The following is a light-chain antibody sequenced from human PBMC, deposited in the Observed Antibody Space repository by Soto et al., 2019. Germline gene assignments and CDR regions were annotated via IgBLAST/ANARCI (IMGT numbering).Light chain of an antibody. CDR3: QQYNSYRRT. CDR2: KAS. J-gene: IGKJ1*01. V-gene: IGKV1-5*03. CDR1: QSISSW. Sequence: DIQMTQSPPTLSASVGDRVTITCRASQSISSWLAWYQQKPGKAPKLLIYKASSLESGVPSRVSGSGSGTEFTLTISSLQPDDFATYYCQQYNSYRRTFGQGTKVEIK.